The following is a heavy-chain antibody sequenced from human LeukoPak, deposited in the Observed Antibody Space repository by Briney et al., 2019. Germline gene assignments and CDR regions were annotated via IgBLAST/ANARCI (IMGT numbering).Heavy chain of an antibody. Sequence: SQTLSLTCAVYGGSFSGYYWSWIRQPPGKGLEWIGEINHSGSTNYNPSLKSRVTISVDTSKNQFSLKLSSVTAADTAVYYCAREDGGPYSSSWWGFDPWGQGTLVTVSS. J-gene: IGHJ5*02. D-gene: IGHD6-13*01. CDR2: INHSGST. V-gene: IGHV4-34*01. CDR3: AREDGGPYSSSWWGFDP. CDR1: GGSFSGYY.